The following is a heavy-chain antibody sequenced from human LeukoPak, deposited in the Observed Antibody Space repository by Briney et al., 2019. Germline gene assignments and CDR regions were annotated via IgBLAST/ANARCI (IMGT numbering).Heavy chain of an antibody. CDR1: GGSISSGGYY. V-gene: IGHV4-31*03. D-gene: IGHD3-22*01. CDR2: IYYSGST. Sequence: PSETLSLTCTVSGGSISSGGYYWSRIRQHPGKGLEWIGYIYYSGSTYYNPSLKSRVTISVDTSKNQFSLKLSSVTAADTAVYYCARGERAMIVVAPNWFDPWGQGTLVTVSS. J-gene: IGHJ5*02. CDR3: ARGERAMIVVAPNWFDP.